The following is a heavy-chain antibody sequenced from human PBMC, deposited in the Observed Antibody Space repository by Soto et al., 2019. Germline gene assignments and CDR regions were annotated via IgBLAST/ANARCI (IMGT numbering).Heavy chain of an antibody. CDR2: ISYDGSNK. CDR3: SSAEYFQH. J-gene: IGHJ1*01. Sequence: QVQLVESGGGVVQPGRSLRLSCAASGFTFSSSGMHWVRQAPGKGLEWVAVISYDGSNKYYADSVKGRFTISRDNSKNTLYLQMNSLRAEDTAVYYCSSAEYFQHWGQGTLVTVSS. V-gene: IGHV3-30*03. CDR1: GFTFSSSG.